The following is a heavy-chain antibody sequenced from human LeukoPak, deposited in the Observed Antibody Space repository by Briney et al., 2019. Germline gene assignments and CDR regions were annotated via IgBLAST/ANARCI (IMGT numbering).Heavy chain of an antibody. D-gene: IGHD3-16*01. J-gene: IGHJ4*02. V-gene: IGHV3-7*04. Sequence: GGSLRLSCAASGFTFTSYWMSWVRQAPGQGLEWVGNIKPDGSEKYYVDSVKGRFTISRDKATNSLYLQMSSLRAEDTAVYYCARLGESKGYYDNWGEGKLVTVSS. CDR2: IKPDGSEK. CDR1: GFTFTSYW. CDR3: ARLGESKGYYDN.